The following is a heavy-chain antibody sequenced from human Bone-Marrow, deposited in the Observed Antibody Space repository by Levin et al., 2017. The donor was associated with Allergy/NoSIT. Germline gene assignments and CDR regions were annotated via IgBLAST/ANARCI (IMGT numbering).Heavy chain of an antibody. V-gene: IGHV3-53*01. CDR3: ARGWFGELLSH. Sequence: GESLKISCAASGLTVSSNYMSWVRQAPGKGPEWVSVIYSGGSTYYADSVKGRSTISRDNSKNTLYLQMNSLRAEDTAVYYCARGWFGELLSHWGQGTLVTVSS. J-gene: IGHJ4*02. D-gene: IGHD3-10*01. CDR2: IYSGGST. CDR1: GLTVSSNY.